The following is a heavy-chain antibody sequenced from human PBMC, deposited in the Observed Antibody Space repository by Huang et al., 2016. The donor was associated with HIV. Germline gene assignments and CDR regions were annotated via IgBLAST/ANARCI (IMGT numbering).Heavy chain of an antibody. D-gene: IGHD1-26*01. CDR3: AAQWELRGGVDF. J-gene: IGHJ4*02. CDR2: IYSDDST. V-gene: IGHV3-53*01. Sequence: IYSDDSTYFADSVKGRFTISRYNSKNTLYLQMNSLRAEDTAVYYCAAQWELRGGVDFWGQGTLVTVSS.